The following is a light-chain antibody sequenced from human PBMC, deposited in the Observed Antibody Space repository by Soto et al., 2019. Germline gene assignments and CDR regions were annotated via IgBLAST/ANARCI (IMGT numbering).Light chain of an antibody. V-gene: IGKV3-15*01. CDR3: QQYHNWPPLT. CDR1: KSVSNN. Sequence: EVVMTQSPATLSVSPGERAILSCRASKSVSNNLAWYQQKPGQAPRLLIYDASTRATGIPARFSGSGSRTEFTLSISSLQSEDFAIYFCQQYHNWPPLTFGGGTKVEIK. CDR2: DAS. J-gene: IGKJ4*01.